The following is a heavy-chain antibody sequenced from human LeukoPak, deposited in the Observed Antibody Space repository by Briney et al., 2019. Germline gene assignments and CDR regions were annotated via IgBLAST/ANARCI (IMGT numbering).Heavy chain of an antibody. J-gene: IGHJ3*02. D-gene: IGHD3-9*01. CDR3: ARPLNVLRYFDWFPGDADFDI. Sequence: PGGSLRLSCAASGFTFSSYSMNWVRQAPGKGLEWVSSISSSSSYIYYADSVKGRFTISRDNAKNSLYLQMNSLRAEDTAVYYCARPLNVLRYFDWFPGDADFDIWGQGTMVTVSS. CDR1: GFTFSSYS. V-gene: IGHV3-21*01. CDR2: ISSSSSYI.